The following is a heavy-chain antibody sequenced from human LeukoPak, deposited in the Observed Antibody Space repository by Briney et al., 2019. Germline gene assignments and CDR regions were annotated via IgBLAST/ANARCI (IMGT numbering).Heavy chain of an antibody. J-gene: IGHJ4*02. CDR3: ARDFSDVRGNIFDS. CDR2: IKQDGSEK. CDR1: GFTFSSYW. D-gene: IGHD3-10*02. Sequence: PGGSLRLSCAASGFTFSSYWMSWVRQAPGKGLEWVANIKQDGSEKYYVGSVKGRFTISRDNAKNSLYLQMNSLRAEDTAVYYCARDFSDVRGNIFDSWGQGTLVTVSS. V-gene: IGHV3-7*01.